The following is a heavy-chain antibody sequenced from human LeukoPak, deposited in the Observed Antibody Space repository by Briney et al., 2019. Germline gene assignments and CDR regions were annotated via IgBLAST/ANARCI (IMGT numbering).Heavy chain of an antibody. Sequence: MSSETLSLTCTVSGGSISSYYWSWIRQPPGKGLEWIGYVYYSGSTNYNPSPKSRVTISVDTSKNQFSLKLSSVTAADTAVYYCARGGSGSHYYYYMDVWGKGTTVTVSS. CDR2: VYYSGST. J-gene: IGHJ6*03. CDR1: GGSISSYY. V-gene: IGHV4-59*01. D-gene: IGHD1-26*01. CDR3: ARGGSGSHYYYYMDV.